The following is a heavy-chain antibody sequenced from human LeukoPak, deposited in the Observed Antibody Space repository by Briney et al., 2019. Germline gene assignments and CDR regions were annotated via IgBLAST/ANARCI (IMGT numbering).Heavy chain of an antibody. CDR1: GFTFSSYA. CDR3: ARDAGIYYYYGMDV. V-gene: IGHV3-30-3*01. D-gene: IGHD3-10*01. CDR2: ISYDGSNK. Sequence: GRSLRLSCAASGFTFSSYAMHWVRQAPGKGLEWVAVISYDGSNKYYADSVKGRFTISRDNSKNTLYLQMNSLRAEDTAVYYCARDAGIYYYYGMDVWGQGTTVTVSS. J-gene: IGHJ6*02.